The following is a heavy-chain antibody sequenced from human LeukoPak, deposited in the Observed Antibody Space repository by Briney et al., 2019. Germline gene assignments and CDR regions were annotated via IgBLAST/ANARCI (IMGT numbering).Heavy chain of an antibody. V-gene: IGHV1-69*06. CDR3: ARALSGSYFYYYYYMDV. CDR1: GGTFSSYA. D-gene: IGHD1-26*01. J-gene: IGHJ6*03. CDR2: IIPIFGTA. Sequence: SVKVSCKASGGTFSSYAISWVRQAPGQGLEWMGGIIPIFGTANYAQKFQGRVTITADKSTSTAYMELSSLRSEDTAVYYCARALSGSYFYYYYYMDVWGKGTTVTVSS.